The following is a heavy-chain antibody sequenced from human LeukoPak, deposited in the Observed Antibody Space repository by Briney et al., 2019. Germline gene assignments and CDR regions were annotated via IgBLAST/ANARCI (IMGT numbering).Heavy chain of an antibody. D-gene: IGHD6-6*01. J-gene: IGHJ4*02. CDR3: ARYSSSSGGASHYLDY. Sequence: PGGSLRLSCAVSGFTFRSYWMHWVRQAPGKGLVWVSRISGDGGMTNYADSVKGRFTISRDNAKNTVYLQMNSLRAEDTAVYYCARYSSSSGGASHYLDYWGQGTLVTVSS. V-gene: IGHV3-74*01. CDR2: ISGDGGMT. CDR1: GFTFRSYW.